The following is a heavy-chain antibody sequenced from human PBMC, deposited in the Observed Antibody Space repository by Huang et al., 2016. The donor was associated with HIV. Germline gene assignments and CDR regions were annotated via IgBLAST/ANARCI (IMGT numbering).Heavy chain of an antibody. CDR2: LMPVFDSP. V-gene: IGHV1-69*13. Sequence: QVQLLQSGAEVKKPGSSVKVSCKASGGPFRSYSIAWVRQAPGQGLEWMASLMPVFDSPNYAQKVQGRVRVTADESTSTVYMELCDLRPDDTAVYFCARGSLEYSVSSSLDYWGQGTHVTVSS. CDR3: ARGSLEYSVSSSLDY. J-gene: IGHJ4*02. CDR1: GGPFRSYS. D-gene: IGHD4-4*01.